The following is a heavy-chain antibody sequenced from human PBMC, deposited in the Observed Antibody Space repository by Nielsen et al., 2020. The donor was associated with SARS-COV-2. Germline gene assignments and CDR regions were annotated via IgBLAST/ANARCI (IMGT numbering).Heavy chain of an antibody. J-gene: IGHJ4*02. D-gene: IGHD6-19*01. CDR3: AKDRVEYSSGCPRE. CDR1: GYTFTGYY. CDR2: INPNSGGT. Sequence: ASVKVSCKASGYTFTGYYMHWVRQAPGQGLEWMGWINPNSGGTNYAQKFQGRVTMTTDTSTSTAYMELRSLRSDDTAVYYCAKDRVEYSSGCPREWGQGTLVTVSS. V-gene: IGHV1-2*02.